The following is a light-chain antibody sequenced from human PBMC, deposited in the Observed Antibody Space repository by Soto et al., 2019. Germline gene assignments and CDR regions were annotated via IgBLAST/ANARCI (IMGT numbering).Light chain of an antibody. CDR3: ESWDSNTWV. CDR1: SGHSSNI. Sequence: QSVLTQSSSASASLGSSVKITCTLSSGHSSNIIAWHQQQPGKAPRYLMKLEGSGSYNKGSGVPDRFSGSSSGADRYLTISNLQFEDEADYYCESWDSNTWVLGGGTKLTVL. J-gene: IGLJ3*02. V-gene: IGLV4-60*02. CDR2: LEGSGSY.